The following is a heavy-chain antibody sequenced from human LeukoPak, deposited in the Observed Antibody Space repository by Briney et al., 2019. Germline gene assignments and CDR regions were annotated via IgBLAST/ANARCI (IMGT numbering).Heavy chain of an antibody. Sequence: GGSLRLSCAASGFTFSSYWMHWVRQAPGKGLVWVSRINSDGSSTTYADSVKGRFTISRDNAKNTLYLQMNSLRAEDTAVYYCARDSQQKPMDVWGQGTTVTVSS. J-gene: IGHJ6*02. CDR3: ARDSQQKPMDV. V-gene: IGHV3-74*01. D-gene: IGHD6-13*01. CDR2: INSDGSST. CDR1: GFTFSSYW.